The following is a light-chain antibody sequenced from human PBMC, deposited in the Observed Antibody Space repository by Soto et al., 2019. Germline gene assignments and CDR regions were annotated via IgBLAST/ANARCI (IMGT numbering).Light chain of an antibody. CDR3: CSSAGTYTSV. CDR2: DVS. J-gene: IGLJ3*02. Sequence: QSALTQPRSVSGSPGQSVTISCTGTSSDVGGYNYVSWYQQHPGKAPKLIIYDVSKRPSGVPDRFSGSKSGNTASLTISGLQAEYEADYYCCSSAGTYTSVFGGGTQLTVL. CDR1: SSDVGGYNY. V-gene: IGLV2-11*01.